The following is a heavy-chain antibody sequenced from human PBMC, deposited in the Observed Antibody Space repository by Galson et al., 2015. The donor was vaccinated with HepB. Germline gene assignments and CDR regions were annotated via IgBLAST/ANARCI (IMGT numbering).Heavy chain of an antibody. V-gene: IGHV5-51*01. D-gene: IGHD3-22*01. CDR1: GYSFTSYW. Sequence: QSGAEVKKPGESLKISCKGSGYSFTSYWIGWVRQMPGKGLEWMGIIYPGDSDTRYSPSFQGQVTISADKSISTAYLQWSSLKASDTAMYYCARLLRRGYYDSSGYPDLFHWGQGTLVTVSS. J-gene: IGHJ4*02. CDR2: IYPGDSDT. CDR3: ARLLRRGYYDSSGYPDLFH.